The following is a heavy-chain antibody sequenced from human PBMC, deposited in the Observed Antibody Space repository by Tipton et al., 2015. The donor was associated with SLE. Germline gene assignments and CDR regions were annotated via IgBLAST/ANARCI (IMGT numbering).Heavy chain of an antibody. Sequence: GSLRLSCAASGFTVSSNYMSRVRQAPGKGLEWVSVIYSGGSTYYADSVKGRFTISRDNSKNTLYLQMNSLRAEDTAVYYCARADMGIAAAGVWGQGTLVTVSS. J-gene: IGHJ4*02. CDR1: GFTVSSNY. D-gene: IGHD6-13*01. V-gene: IGHV3-53*05. CDR3: ARADMGIAAAGV. CDR2: IYSGGST.